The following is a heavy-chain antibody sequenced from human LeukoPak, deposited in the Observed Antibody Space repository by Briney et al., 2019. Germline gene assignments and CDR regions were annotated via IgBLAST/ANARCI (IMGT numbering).Heavy chain of an antibody. D-gene: IGHD3-16*01. CDR2: IYYTGTT. J-gene: IGHJ4*02. CDR1: GDSTNTFF. CDR3: ARDRYALTFDY. V-gene: IGHV4-59*01. Sequence: SETLSLTCTISGDSTNTFFWSWIRQPPGKGLEWIGYIYYTGTTNYNPSLKSRVTISVDTSKNQFSLKVNSVTAADTGVYYCARDRYALTFDYWGQGTLVTVSS.